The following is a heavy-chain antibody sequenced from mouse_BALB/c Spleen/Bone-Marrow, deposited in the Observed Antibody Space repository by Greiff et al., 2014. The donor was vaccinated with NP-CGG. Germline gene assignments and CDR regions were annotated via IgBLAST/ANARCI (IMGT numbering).Heavy chain of an antibody. Sequence: EVQLQQSGPEPVKPGASVKMSCKASGYTFTSYVMHWVRQKPGQGLEWIGYIHPYNDGTKYNERFKGKATLTSDKSSSTAYMELSSLTSEDSAVYYCARTILGYYFDYWGQGTTLTVSS. CDR2: IHPYNDGT. J-gene: IGHJ2*01. CDR1: GYTFTSYV. CDR3: ARTILGYYFDY. V-gene: IGHV1-14*01. D-gene: IGHD2-10*02.